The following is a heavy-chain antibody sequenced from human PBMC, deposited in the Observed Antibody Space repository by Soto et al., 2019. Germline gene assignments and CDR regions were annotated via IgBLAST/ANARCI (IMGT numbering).Heavy chain of an antibody. CDR2: IGPWSGAT. CDR1: VYTFTGHY. J-gene: IGHJ5*02. Sequence: ASVKVSCNASVYTFTGHYIHWLRQAPEQGPELMGEIGPWSGATRYSQRFQGRVTMTRDMSITTVYMERRSLRSEDTAVYYCARSSGGVFGIIIEGSNWLAPWGQGSLVTVSS. CDR3: ARSSGGVFGIIIEGSNWLAP. V-gene: IGHV1-2*02. D-gene: IGHD3-16*02.